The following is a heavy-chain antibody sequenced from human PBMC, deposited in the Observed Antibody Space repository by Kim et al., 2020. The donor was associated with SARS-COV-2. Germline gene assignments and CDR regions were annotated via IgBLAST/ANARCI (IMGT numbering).Heavy chain of an antibody. Sequence: SETLSLTCTVSGGSISSSSYYWGWIRQPPGKGLEWIGSIYYSGSTYYNPSLKSRVTISVDTSKNQFSLKLSSVTAADTAVYYCARHGVVDPMPDDAFDIWGQGTMVTVSS. CDR3: ARHGVVDPMPDDAFDI. V-gene: IGHV4-39*01. J-gene: IGHJ3*02. D-gene: IGHD3-3*01. CDR1: GGSISSSSYY. CDR2: IYYSGST.